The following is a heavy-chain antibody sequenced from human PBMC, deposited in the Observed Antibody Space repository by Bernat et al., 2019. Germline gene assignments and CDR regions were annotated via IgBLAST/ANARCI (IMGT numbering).Heavy chain of an antibody. V-gene: IGHV1-69*01. CDR2: IIPIFGTA. D-gene: IGHD3-3*01. Sequence: QVQLVQSGAEVKKPASSVKVSCKASGGTFSSYAISWVRQAPGQGLEWMGGIIPIFGTANYAQKFQGRVTITADESTSTAYMELSSLRSEGAAVYYCARVRYYDCWSGDYYYYYYMDVWGKGTTVTVSS. J-gene: IGHJ6*03. CDR3: ARVRYYDCWSGDYYYYYYMDV. CDR1: GGTFSSYA.